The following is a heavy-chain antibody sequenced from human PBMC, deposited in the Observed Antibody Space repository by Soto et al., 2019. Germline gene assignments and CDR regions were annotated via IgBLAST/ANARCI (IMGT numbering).Heavy chain of an antibody. D-gene: IGHD4-4*01. CDR1: GFTFSDYY. Sequence: GGSLRLSCAASGFTFSDYYMSWIRQAPGKGLEWVSYISSSGSTIYYADPVKGRFTISRDNAKNSLYLQMNSLRAEDTAVYYCARDGWGVTTYYYYGMDVWGQGTTVTVSS. V-gene: IGHV3-11*01. CDR2: ISSSGSTI. J-gene: IGHJ6*02. CDR3: ARDGWGVTTYYYYGMDV.